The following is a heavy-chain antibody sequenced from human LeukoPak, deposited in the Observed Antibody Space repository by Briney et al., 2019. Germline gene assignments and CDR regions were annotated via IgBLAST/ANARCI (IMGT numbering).Heavy chain of an antibody. CDR3: ARGSSSGYYYKYNWFDP. J-gene: IGHJ5*02. CDR2: INHSGST. CDR1: GGSFSGYY. D-gene: IGHD3-22*01. Sequence: SEILSLTCAVYGGSFSGYYWSWIRQPPGKGLEWIGEINHSGSTNYNPSLKSRVTISVDTSKNQFSLKLSSVTTADTAVYYCARGSSSGYYYKYNWFDPWGQGTLVTVSS. V-gene: IGHV4-34*01.